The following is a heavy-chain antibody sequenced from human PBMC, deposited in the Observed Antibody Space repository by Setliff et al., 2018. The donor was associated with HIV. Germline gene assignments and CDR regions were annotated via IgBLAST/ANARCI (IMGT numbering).Heavy chain of an antibody. V-gene: IGHV1-18*01. D-gene: IGHD3-22*01. CDR1: GYTFTSYG. CDR3: ARNFYDSSGYRYDY. J-gene: IGHJ4*02. Sequence: ASVKVSCKPSGYTFTSYGINRVRQAPGQGLEWMGWISGYNGKTNYAQKFQGRVTMTTDTSTSTAYMELRSLRSDDTAVYYCARNFYDSSGYRYDYWGQGTLVTV. CDR2: ISGYNGKT.